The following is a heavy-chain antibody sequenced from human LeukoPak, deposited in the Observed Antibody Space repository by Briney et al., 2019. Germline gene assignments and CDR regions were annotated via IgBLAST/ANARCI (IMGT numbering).Heavy chain of an antibody. CDR1: GGTFSSYA. CDR3: ARDWVSGTLGY. V-gene: IGHV1-2*06. Sequence: ASVKVSCKASGGTFSSYAISWVRQAPGQGLEWMGRINPNSGGTNYAQKFQGRVTMTRDTSISTAYMELSRLRSDDTAVYYCARDWVSGTLGYWGQGTLVTVSS. D-gene: IGHD3-16*01. J-gene: IGHJ4*02. CDR2: INPNSGGT.